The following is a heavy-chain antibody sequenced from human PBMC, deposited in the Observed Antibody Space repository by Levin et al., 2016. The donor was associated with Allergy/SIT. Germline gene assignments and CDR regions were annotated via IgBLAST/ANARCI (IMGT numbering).Heavy chain of an antibody. CDR2: IYHSGYT. D-gene: IGHD1-26*01. V-gene: IGHV4-30-4*07. CDR1: GDSVSIGDYS. CDR3: TRTMGAMGYFDD. J-gene: IGHJ4*02. Sequence: LRLSCTVSGDSVSIGDYSWNWIRQPPGKPPQWLGHIYHSGYTYYEPYLKSRLSMSLDTSRNQFSLNLTSVTAADTAVYYCTRTMGAMGYFDDWGQGTLVTVSS.